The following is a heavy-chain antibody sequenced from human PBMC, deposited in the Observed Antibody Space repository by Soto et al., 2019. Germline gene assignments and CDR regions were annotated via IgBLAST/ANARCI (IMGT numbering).Heavy chain of an antibody. D-gene: IGHD3-9*01. J-gene: IGHJ5*02. CDR2: IYYSGST. CDR1: GGSISSSSYH. CDR3: ARHSNYYDVLTGYFSSTYNWFDP. Sequence: TLSLTCTVSGGSISSSSYHWGWIRQPPGKGLEWIGSIYYSGSTYYNPSLKSRVTISVDTSKSQFSLKLTSVTAADTAVYYCARHSNYYDVLTGYFSSTYNWFDPWGQGTLVTVSS. V-gene: IGHV4-39*01.